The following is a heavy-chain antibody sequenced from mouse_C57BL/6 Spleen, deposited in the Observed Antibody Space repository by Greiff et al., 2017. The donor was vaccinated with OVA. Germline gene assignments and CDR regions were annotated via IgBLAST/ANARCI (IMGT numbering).Heavy chain of an antibody. Sequence: EVQGVESGGGLVQPGGSMKLSCAASGFTFSDAWMDWVRQSPEKGLEWVAEIRNKANNHATYYAESVKGRFTISRDDSKSSVYLQMNSLRAEDTGIYYCTARYDPSYAMDYWGQGTSVTVSS. D-gene: IGHD2-14*01. V-gene: IGHV6-6*01. J-gene: IGHJ4*01. CDR3: TARYDPSYAMDY. CDR1: GFTFSDAW. CDR2: IRNKANNHAT.